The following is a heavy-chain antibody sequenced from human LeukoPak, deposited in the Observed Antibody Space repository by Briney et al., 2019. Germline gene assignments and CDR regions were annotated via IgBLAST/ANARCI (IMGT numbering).Heavy chain of an antibody. J-gene: IGHJ4*02. CDR2: ISKGGSPI. D-gene: IGHD3-3*01. Sequence: GETLRLSCAASGFTFSSYEMNWVRQAPGKGLEWVSSISKGGSPIYYADSVKDRFTTSRDNAKKSLFLQMNSLRAEDTAVYYCTRVSWRGEIYWGQGTLVSVSS. CDR3: TRVSWRGEIY. V-gene: IGHV3-48*03. CDR1: GFTFSSYE.